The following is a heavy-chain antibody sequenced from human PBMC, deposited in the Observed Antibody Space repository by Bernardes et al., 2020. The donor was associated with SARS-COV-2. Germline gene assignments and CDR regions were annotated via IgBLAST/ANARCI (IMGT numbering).Heavy chain of an antibody. D-gene: IGHD2-8*01. V-gene: IGHV4-39*01. Sequence: SETLSLTRTVSGGSISSNFYYWGWIRQPPGKGLEWIGSVYYSGSTYYNPSLKSRVTISLDTSKNHFSLKLSSVTAADTAVYYCARHTWVLMLPSYFDYWGQGTLVTVSS. CDR2: VYYSGST. CDR1: GGSISSNFYY. J-gene: IGHJ4*02. CDR3: ARHTWVLMLPSYFDY.